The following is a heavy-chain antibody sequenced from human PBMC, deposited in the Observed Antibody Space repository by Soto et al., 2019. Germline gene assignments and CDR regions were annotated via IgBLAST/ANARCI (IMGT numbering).Heavy chain of an antibody. CDR3: ARGRDIVVVVAATEGLFDY. CDR2: ISHSGST. Sequence: QVQLQQWGAGLLKPSETLSLTCAVYGGSFSGYYWSWICQPPAKELEWIGEISHSGSTNYNPSLKSRVTISVDTCRNQFSLKLSSVTAADTAVYYCARGRDIVVVVAATEGLFDYWGQGTLVTVSS. D-gene: IGHD2-15*01. J-gene: IGHJ4*02. CDR1: GGSFSGYY. V-gene: IGHV4-34*01.